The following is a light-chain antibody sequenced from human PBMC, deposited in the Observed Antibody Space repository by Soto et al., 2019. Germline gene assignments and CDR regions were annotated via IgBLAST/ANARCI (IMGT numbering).Light chain of an antibody. J-gene: IGKJ1*01. V-gene: IGKV1-5*01. Sequence: DIQMTQSPSTLSASVVDIVNITFLASQSISSWLAWYQQKPGKAPKLLIYDASSLESGVPSRFSGSGSGTEFTLTISSLQPDDFATYYCQHYNSYSEACGQGTKGDIK. CDR1: QSISSW. CDR3: QHYNSYSEA. CDR2: DAS.